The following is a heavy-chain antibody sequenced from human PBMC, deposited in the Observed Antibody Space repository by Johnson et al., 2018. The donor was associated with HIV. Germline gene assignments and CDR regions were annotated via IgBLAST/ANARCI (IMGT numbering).Heavy chain of an antibody. CDR1: GFTFSSFG. J-gene: IGHJ3*02. CDR2: IRYDGSNK. CDR3: AKGGSGTTRIRAQKGAFDI. V-gene: IGHV3-30*02. D-gene: IGHD6-19*01. Sequence: QVQLVESGGGVVQPGGSLRLSCAASGFTFSSFGMHWVRQAPGKGLEWVAFIRYDGSNKYFAASVKGRFTISRDNSKNTLYLQMKSLRAEETAVYDCAKGGSGTTRIRAQKGAFDIWGQGTMVTVSS.